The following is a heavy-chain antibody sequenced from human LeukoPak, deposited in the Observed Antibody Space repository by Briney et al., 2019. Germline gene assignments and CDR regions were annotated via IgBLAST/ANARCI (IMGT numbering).Heavy chain of an antibody. CDR1: GFTLDDYA. Sequence: GGSLRLSCAASGFTLDDYAMHWVRQAPGKGLEWVSGISWNSGSIGYADSVKGRFTISRGNAKNSLYLQMNSLRAEDTAVYYCARVLDIVVGYMDVWGKGTTVTVSS. J-gene: IGHJ6*03. V-gene: IGHV3-9*01. CDR2: ISWNSGSI. D-gene: IGHD2-2*01. CDR3: ARVLDIVVGYMDV.